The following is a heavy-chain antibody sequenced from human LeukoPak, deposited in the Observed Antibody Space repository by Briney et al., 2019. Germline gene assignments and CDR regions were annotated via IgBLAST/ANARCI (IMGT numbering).Heavy chain of an antibody. CDR3: ASSFVSYYFDY. CDR2: ISWNSGSI. CDR1: GFTFDDYA. J-gene: IGHJ4*02. D-gene: IGHD2-15*01. V-gene: IGHV3-9*01. Sequence: GGSLRLSCAASGFTFDDYAMHWVRQAPGKGLEWVSGISWNSGSIGYADSVKGRFTISRDNAKNSLYLQMNSLRAEDTALYYCASSFVSYYFDYWGQGTLVTVSS.